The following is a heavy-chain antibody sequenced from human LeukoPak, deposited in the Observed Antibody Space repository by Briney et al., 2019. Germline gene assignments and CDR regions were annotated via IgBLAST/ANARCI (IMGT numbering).Heavy chain of an antibody. V-gene: IGHV3-30*18. CDR3: AKDVYYGSGSYFDRMDV. D-gene: IGHD3-10*01. CDR2: ISYDGSNK. CDR1: GFTFSSYG. J-gene: IGHJ6*02. Sequence: GSLRLSCPASGFTFSSYGMHWVRQAPGKGLEWVAVISYDGSNKYYADSVKGRFTISRDNSKNTLYLQMNSLRAEDTAVYYCAKDVYYGSGSYFDRMDVWGQGTTVTVSS.